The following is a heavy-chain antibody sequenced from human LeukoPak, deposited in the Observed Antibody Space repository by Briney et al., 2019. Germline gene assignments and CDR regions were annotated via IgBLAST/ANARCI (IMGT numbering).Heavy chain of an antibody. CDR2: INHSGST. Sequence: SETLSLTCAVYGGSFSGYYWSWIRQPPGKGLEWIGKINHSGSTNYNPSLKSRVTISVDTSKNQFSLKLSSVTAADTAVYYCARRGRKGWLQLGGFDYWGQGTLVTVSS. J-gene: IGHJ4*02. D-gene: IGHD5-24*01. V-gene: IGHV4-34*01. CDR1: GGSFSGYY. CDR3: ARRGRKGWLQLGGFDY.